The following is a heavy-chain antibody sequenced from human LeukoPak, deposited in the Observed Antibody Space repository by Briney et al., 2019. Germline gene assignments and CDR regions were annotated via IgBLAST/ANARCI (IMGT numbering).Heavy chain of an antibody. J-gene: IGHJ2*01. CDR3: ARETHYYDSSGSYYGWYFDL. CDR1: GFTFSSYA. D-gene: IGHD3-22*01. Sequence: GGSLRLSCAASGFTFSSYAMSWVRQAPGKGLEWVSAISGSGGSTYYADSVKGRFTISRDNSKNTLFLQMNSLRAEDTAVYFCARETHYYDSSGSYYGWYFDLWGRGTLVTVSS. V-gene: IGHV3-23*01. CDR2: ISGSGGST.